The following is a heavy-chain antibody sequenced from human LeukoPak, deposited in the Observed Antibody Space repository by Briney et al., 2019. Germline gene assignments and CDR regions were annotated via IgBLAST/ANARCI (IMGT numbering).Heavy chain of an antibody. CDR3: ARSVSISPMFDY. V-gene: IGHV1-2*02. D-gene: IGHD2-21*01. CDR1: GYTFTGYS. CDR2: INPNTGST. J-gene: IGHJ4*02. Sequence: ASVKVSCKASGYTFTGYSMHWVRQAPGQGLEWMGWINPNTGSTNFAQKFQGRIAMMRATSITTFYMELNSLRSDDTAVYYCARSVSISPMFDYWGQGTLIPVSS.